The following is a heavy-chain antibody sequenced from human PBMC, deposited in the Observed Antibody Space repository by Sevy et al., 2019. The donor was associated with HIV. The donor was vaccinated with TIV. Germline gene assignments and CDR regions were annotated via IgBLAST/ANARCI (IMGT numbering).Heavy chain of an antibody. D-gene: IGHD2-2*01. CDR1: GFTFDAYT. J-gene: IGHJ4*02. CDR2: ISWDGGST. V-gene: IGHV3-43*01. CDR3: AKDATDCSSTSCYYDY. Sequence: GGSLRLSCAASGFTFDAYTMHWVRQAPGKGLEWVSLISWDGGSTYYADSVKGRFTISRDNSKNSLYLQMNSVRSEDTALYYCAKDATDCSSTSCYYDYWGQGTLVTVSS.